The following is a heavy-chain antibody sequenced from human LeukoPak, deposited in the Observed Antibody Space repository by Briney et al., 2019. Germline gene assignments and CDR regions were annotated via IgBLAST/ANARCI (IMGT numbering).Heavy chain of an antibody. Sequence: ASVKVSCKASGYTFTGYYMHWVRQAPGQGLEWMGRINPNSGGTNYAQKFQGRVTMTRDTSISTAYMELSRLRSDDTAVCYCARGSSGWPTGIYYFDYWGQGTLVTVSS. CDR2: INPNSGGT. D-gene: IGHD6-19*01. V-gene: IGHV1-2*06. CDR3: ARGSSGWPTGIYYFDY. CDR1: GYTFTGYY. J-gene: IGHJ4*02.